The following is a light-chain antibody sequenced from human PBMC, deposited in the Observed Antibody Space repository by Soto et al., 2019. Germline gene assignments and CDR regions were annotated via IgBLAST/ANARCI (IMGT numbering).Light chain of an antibody. V-gene: IGKV3-20*01. CDR3: QQYAMSPLT. CDR2: GST. J-gene: IGKJ4*01. CDR1: QSVPKNY. Sequence: ELVLTQSPGTLSLSPGERATLSCRARQSVPKNYLAWYQQKRGQPPRLLVYGSTNRATGIHGGFSGSGFGTVFTLTISRLEPEAAAVYYWQQYAMSPLTFGGGTRVEI.